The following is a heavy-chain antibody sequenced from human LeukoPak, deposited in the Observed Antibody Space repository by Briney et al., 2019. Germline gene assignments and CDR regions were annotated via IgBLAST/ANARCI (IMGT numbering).Heavy chain of an antibody. CDR3: ARESVVVTAIHYDY. V-gene: IGHV4-34*01. CDR2: INHSGST. D-gene: IGHD2-21*02. Sequence: SETLSLTCAVYGGSFSGYYWSWIRQPPGKGLEWIGEINHSGSTNYNPSLKSRVTISVDTSKNQFSLKLSSVTAADTAVYYCARESVVVTAIHYDYWGQGTLVTVSS. J-gene: IGHJ4*02. CDR1: GGSFSGYY.